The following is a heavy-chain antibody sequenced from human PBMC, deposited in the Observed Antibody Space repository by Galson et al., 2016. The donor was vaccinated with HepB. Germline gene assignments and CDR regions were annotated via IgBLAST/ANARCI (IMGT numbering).Heavy chain of an antibody. V-gene: IGHV3-48*02. CDR2: ISSSSSTI. CDR3: GGEIPSXGKSND. Sequence: RLXXXASXXXFSSYXXXWVRQAPGKGLEWVTYISSSSSTIYYADSVKGRFTISRDNAKNSLYLQMNSLRDEDTXXSYCGGEIPSXGKSNDWGQGTLVTVSS. CDR1: XXXFSSYX. J-gene: IGHJ4*02.